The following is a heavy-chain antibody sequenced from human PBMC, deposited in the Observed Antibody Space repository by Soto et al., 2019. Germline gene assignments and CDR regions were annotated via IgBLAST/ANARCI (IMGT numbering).Heavy chain of an antibody. CDR3: ARVYCGGDCYPYYFDY. Sequence: QVQLVESGGGVVQPGRSLRLSCAASGFTFSSYAMHWVRQAPGKGLEWVAVISYDGSNKYYADSVKGRFTISRDNSKNXLYLQMNSLRAEDTAVYYCARVYCGGDCYPYYFDYWGQGTLVTVSS. CDR2: ISYDGSNK. CDR1: GFTFSSYA. J-gene: IGHJ4*02. V-gene: IGHV3-30-3*01. D-gene: IGHD2-21*02.